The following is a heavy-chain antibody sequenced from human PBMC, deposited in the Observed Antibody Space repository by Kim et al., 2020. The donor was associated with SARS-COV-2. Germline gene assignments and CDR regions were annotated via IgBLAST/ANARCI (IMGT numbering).Heavy chain of an antibody. D-gene: IGHD3-22*01. J-gene: IGHJ4*02. Sequence: ASGFTFSSYAMSWVRQAPGKGLEWVSAISGSGGSTYYADSVKGRFTISRDNSKNTLYLQMNSLRAEDTAVYYCAKGERITMIVVVSVFDYWGQGTLVTVSS. V-gene: IGHV3-23*01. CDR1: GFTFSSYA. CDR3: AKGERITMIVVVSVFDY. CDR2: ISGSGGST.